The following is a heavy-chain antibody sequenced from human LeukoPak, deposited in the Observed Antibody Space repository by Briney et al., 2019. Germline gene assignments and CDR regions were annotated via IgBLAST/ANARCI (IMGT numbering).Heavy chain of an antibody. CDR1: AGSLSSSSYY. J-gene: IGHJ4*02. D-gene: IGHD5-12*01. CDR3: MRVPIPYSGYDLGVD. CDR2: IFYTGTT. Sequence: SETLSLTCTVSAGSLSSSSYYWSWIRQPPGKGLEWIGYIFYTGTTNYSPSLKSRVTISLDTSKNQFSLKLNSVTAADTAVYYCMRVPIPYSGYDLGVDWGQGTLATVSS. V-gene: IGHV4-61*01.